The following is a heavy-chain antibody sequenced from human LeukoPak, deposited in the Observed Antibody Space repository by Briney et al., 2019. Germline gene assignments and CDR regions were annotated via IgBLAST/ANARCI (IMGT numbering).Heavy chain of an antibody. CDR2: IIPIFGTA. CDR3: ARVGYTNYGLIGDYYFDY. D-gene: IGHD4-11*01. J-gene: IGHJ4*02. Sequence: GASVKVSCKASGGTFSSYAISWVRQAPGQGLEWMGGIIPIFGTANYAQKFQGRVTITADESTSTAYMELSSLRSEDTAVYYCARVGYTNYGLIGDYYFDYWGQGTLVTVSS. V-gene: IGHV1-69*13. CDR1: GGTFSSYA.